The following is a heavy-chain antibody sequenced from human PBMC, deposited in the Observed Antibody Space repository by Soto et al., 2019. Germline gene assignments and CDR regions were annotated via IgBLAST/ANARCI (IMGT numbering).Heavy chain of an antibody. Sequence: PGGSLRLSCAASGFTFSSYSMNWVRQAPGKGLEWVSYISSSSTIYYADSVKGRFTISRDNAKNSLYLQMNSLRAEDTAVYYCARDLVTMVRGTFDYWGQGTLVTVSS. J-gene: IGHJ4*02. D-gene: IGHD3-10*01. CDR3: ARDLVTMVRGTFDY. CDR1: GFTFSSYS. V-gene: IGHV3-48*01. CDR2: ISSSSTI.